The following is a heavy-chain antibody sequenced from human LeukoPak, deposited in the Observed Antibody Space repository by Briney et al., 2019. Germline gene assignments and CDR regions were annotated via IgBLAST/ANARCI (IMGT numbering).Heavy chain of an antibody. D-gene: IGHD6-13*01. CDR2: ISAYNGNT. CDR3: ARTYSSSWLHYYYYYMDV. CDR1: GYTFTSYG. V-gene: IGHV1-18*01. Sequence: GASVKVSCKASGYTFTSYGISWVRQAPGQGLEWMGWISAYNGNTNYAQKLQGRVTMTTDTSTSTAYLELRSLRSDDTAVYYCARTYSSSWLHYYYYYMDVRGKGTTVTVSS. J-gene: IGHJ6*03.